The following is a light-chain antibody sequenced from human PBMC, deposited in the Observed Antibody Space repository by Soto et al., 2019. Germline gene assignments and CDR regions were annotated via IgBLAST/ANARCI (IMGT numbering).Light chain of an antibody. Sequence: QSSLPQPAYVSGSPGQSITISCTGTSSDVGSYNLVCWYQQHPGKAPNLMIYDVSNRPTGVSNRFSGSKSGNTASLTISGLQAEDEADYYCSSYTSSSTPYVFGTGT. CDR3: SSYTSSSTPYV. J-gene: IGLJ1*01. V-gene: IGLV2-14*02. CDR1: SSDVGSYNL. CDR2: DVS.